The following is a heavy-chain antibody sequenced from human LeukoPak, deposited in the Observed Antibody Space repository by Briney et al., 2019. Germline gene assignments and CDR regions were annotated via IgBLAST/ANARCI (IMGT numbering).Heavy chain of an antibody. V-gene: IGHV1-69*05. CDR1: GGTFSSYA. Sequence: SVKVSCKASGGTFSSYAISWVRQAPGQGLEWMGGIIHIFGTANYAQKFQGRVTITTDESTSTAYMELSSLRSEDTAVYYCARTMVRGVIVGFDYWGQGTLVTVSS. D-gene: IGHD3-10*01. CDR2: IIHIFGTA. CDR3: ARTMVRGVIVGFDY. J-gene: IGHJ4*02.